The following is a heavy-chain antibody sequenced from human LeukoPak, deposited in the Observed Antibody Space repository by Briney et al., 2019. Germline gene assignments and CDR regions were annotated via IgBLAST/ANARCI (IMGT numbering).Heavy chain of an antibody. V-gene: IGHV3-74*01. J-gene: IGHJ4*02. D-gene: IGHD4-23*01. CDR1: GFSFSSYW. CDR3: ARHDYGGVDY. Sequence: PGGSLRLSCAASGFSFSSYWMHWVRQAPGKGLVWVSRTYTAGSTTSYADSVKGRFTISRDNAKNTLYLQMNSLRAEDTAIYYCARHDYGGVDYWGQGTLVTVSS. CDR2: TYTAGSTT.